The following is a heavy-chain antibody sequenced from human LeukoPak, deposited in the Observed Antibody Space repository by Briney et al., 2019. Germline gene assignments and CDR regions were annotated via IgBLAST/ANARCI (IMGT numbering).Heavy chain of an antibody. Sequence: ASVKVSCKTSGYTFTSFYIHWVRQAPGQGLEWLGIIIPSDGSATYSQKLQDRLTITRDTSTGTVYMELSSLRSEDTAVYYCARSQGGAYSYGTDYWGQGTLVTVSS. CDR2: IIPSDGSA. CDR1: GYTFTSFY. V-gene: IGHV1-46*01. D-gene: IGHD5-18*01. CDR3: ARSQGGAYSYGTDY. J-gene: IGHJ4*02.